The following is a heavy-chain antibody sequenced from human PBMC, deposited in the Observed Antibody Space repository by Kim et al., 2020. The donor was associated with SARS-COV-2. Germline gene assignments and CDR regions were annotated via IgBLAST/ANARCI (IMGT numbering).Heavy chain of an antibody. D-gene: IGHD3-10*01. Sequence: TYYADSVKGRLTISRDNSNNTLYLQMNTLRAEDSAVYYCGRRGGSRTFDVWGQGTMVTVSS. CDR3: GRRGGSRTFDV. J-gene: IGHJ3*01. V-gene: IGHV3-23*01. CDR2: T.